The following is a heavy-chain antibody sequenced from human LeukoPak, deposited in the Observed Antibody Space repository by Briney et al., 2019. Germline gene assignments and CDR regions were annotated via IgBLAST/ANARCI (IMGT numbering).Heavy chain of an antibody. Sequence: GGSLRLSCAASGFTFSSYAMSGVRQAPGKGLEWVSGISSSGDTTYYADSVKGRFTISRDNFKNTLYLQMNSLRAEDTAIYYCAKSYCAGDCYGAFDIWGRGTMVTVSS. D-gene: IGHD2-21*02. CDR1: GFTFSSYA. J-gene: IGHJ3*02. CDR3: AKSYCAGDCYGAFDI. V-gene: IGHV3-23*01. CDR2: ISSSGDTT.